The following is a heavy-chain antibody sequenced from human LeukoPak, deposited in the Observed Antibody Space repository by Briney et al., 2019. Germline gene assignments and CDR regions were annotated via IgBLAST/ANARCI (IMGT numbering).Heavy chain of an antibody. CDR1: GFTFSSYG. V-gene: IGHV3-33*01. D-gene: IGHD6-19*01. CDR3: ARVRSLPSSGWYEYYYYYMDV. Sequence: GGSLRLSCAASGFTFSSYGMHWVRQAPGKGLEWVAVIWYDGSNKYYADSVKGRFTISRDNSKNTLYLQMNGLRAEDTAVYYCARVRSLPSSGWYEYYYYYMDVWGKGTTVTVSS. CDR2: IWYDGSNK. J-gene: IGHJ6*03.